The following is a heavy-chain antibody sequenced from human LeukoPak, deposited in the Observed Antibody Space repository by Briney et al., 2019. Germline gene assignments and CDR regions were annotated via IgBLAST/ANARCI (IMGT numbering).Heavy chain of an antibody. D-gene: IGHD2-2*01. CDR3: AKDLPAAYFDY. V-gene: IGHV3-30*02. CDR1: GFTFSNYG. Sequence: AGGSLRLSWVASGFTFSNYGMHWVRQAPGKGLEGVAFIRNDGTIKYYADSVKGRFTISRDNSKNTLYLQMISLRAEDTAVYYCAKDLPAAYFDYWGQGTLVTVSS. J-gene: IGHJ4*02. CDR2: IRNDGTIK.